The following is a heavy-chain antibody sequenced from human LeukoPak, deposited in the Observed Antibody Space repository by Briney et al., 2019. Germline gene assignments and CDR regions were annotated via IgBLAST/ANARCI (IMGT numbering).Heavy chain of an antibody. V-gene: IGHV3-7*01. J-gene: IGHJ6*03. CDR2: IKQDGSEK. Sequence: GGSLRLSRAASGFTFSSYWMSWVRQAPGKGLEWVANIKQDGSEKYYVDSVKGRFTISRDNAKNSLYLQMNSLRAEDTAVYYCARGDTAPSYYMDVWGKGTTVTVSS. CDR1: GFTFSSYW. CDR3: ARGDTAPSYYMDV. D-gene: IGHD5-18*01.